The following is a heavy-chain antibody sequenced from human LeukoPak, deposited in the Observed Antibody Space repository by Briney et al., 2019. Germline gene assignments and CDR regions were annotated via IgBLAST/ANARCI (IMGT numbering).Heavy chain of an antibody. D-gene: IGHD2-21*02. V-gene: IGHV3-48*03. CDR1: GFTFSSYE. Sequence: GGSLRLSCAASGFTFSSYEMNWVRQAPGKGLEWVSYISSSGSTIYYADSVKGRFTISRDNSKNTLYLQMNSLRAEDTAIYYCAKSAENVVVTAIYYYYYMDVWGKGTTVTVSS. CDR2: ISSSGSTI. CDR3: AKSAENVVVTAIYYYYYMDV. J-gene: IGHJ6*03.